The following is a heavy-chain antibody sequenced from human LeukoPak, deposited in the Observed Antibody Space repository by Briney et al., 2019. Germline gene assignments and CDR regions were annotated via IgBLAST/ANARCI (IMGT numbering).Heavy chain of an antibody. D-gene: IGHD6-19*01. Sequence: SETLFLTCTVSGGSISTSRYYWGWIRQPPGKGLEWIGSMHYSGSTYYNPSLKSRVTMSVDTSKNQFSLNLNSVTAADTAVYYCATSGHSSGWYYFDYWGQGTLVTVSS. CDR3: ATSGHSSGWYYFDY. J-gene: IGHJ4*02. V-gene: IGHV4-39*07. CDR1: GGSISTSRYY. CDR2: MHYSGST.